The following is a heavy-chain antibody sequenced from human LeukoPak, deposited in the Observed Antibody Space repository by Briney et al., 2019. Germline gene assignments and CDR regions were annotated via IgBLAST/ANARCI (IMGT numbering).Heavy chain of an antibody. CDR2: IIPIFGTA. V-gene: IGHV1-69*13. Sequence: GASVKVSCKASGYTFTSYGISWVRQAPGQGLEWMGGIIPIFGTANYAQKFQGRVTITADESTSTAYMELSSLRSEDTAVYYCASNPDGIAAAGTPADIWGQGTMVTVSS. J-gene: IGHJ3*02. CDR3: ASNPDGIAAAGTPADI. CDR1: GYTFTSYG. D-gene: IGHD6-13*01.